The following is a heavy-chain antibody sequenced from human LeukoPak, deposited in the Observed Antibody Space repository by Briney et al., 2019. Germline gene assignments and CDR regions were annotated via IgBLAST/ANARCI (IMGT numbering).Heavy chain of an antibody. CDR2: INTHGSST. J-gene: IGHJ6*03. Sequence: GGSLRLSCAASGFAFSNYWLHWVRQAPGKGLVWVARINTHGSSTNYADSVKGRFTISRDNAKNTLYLQMASLSAEDTAVYYALAGYYYYYMDVWGKGTTVTVSS. CDR3: LAGYYYYYMDV. D-gene: IGHD6-13*01. CDR1: GFAFSNYW. V-gene: IGHV3-74*01.